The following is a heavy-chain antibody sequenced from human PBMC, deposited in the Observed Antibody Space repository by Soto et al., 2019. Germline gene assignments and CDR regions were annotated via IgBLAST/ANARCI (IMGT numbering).Heavy chain of an antibody. CDR2: IIPIFGTA. CDR1: GGTFSSYA. J-gene: IGHJ6*02. V-gene: IGHV1-69*01. CDR3: ARDDELSGAVHYYYYGMDV. Sequence: QVQLVQSGAEVKKPVSSVKVSCKASGGTFSSYAISWVRQAPGQGLEWMGGIIPIFGTANYAQKFQGRVTITADESTSTAYMELSSLRSEDTAVYYCARDDELSGAVHYYYYGMDVWGQGTTVTVSS. D-gene: IGHD3-16*02.